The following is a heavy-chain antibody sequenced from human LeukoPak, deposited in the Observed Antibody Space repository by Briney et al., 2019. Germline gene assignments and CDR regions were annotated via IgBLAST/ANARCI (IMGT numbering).Heavy chain of an antibody. CDR1: GFTFSSYA. Sequence: GALRLSCAASGFTFSSYAMHWVRQAPGKGLEWVAVISYDGSNKYYADSVKGRFTISRDNSKNTLCLQMNSLRAEDTAVYYCARGYYYDSSGSVLHYWGQGTLVTVSS. CDR3: ARGYYYDSSGSVLHY. D-gene: IGHD3-22*01. CDR2: ISYDGSNK. V-gene: IGHV3-30*04. J-gene: IGHJ4*02.